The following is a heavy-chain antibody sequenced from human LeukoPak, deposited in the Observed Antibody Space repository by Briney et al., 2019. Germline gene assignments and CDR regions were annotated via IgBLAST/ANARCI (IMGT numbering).Heavy chain of an antibody. D-gene: IGHD1-7*01. CDR1: GYTFTDYY. CDR2: INPNSGGT. V-gene: IGHV1-2*02. J-gene: IGHJ6*03. CDR3: AREMTGTTTYYYYYMDV. Sequence: VASVKVSCRASGYTFTDYYIHWVRQAPGQGLEWMGWINPNSGGTKYAQNFQGRVTMTRDTSISTAYMELSSLRSDDTAVFYCAREMTGTTTYYYYYMDVWGKGTTVTVSS.